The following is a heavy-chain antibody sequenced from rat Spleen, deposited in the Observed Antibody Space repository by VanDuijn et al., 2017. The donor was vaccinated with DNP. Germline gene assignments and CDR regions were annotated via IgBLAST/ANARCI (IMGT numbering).Heavy chain of an antibody. J-gene: IGHJ3*01. CDR2: IGPSGGNT. Sequence: EVQLVESGGGLVQPGRSLKLSCAASGFPFRNYGMHWIRQAPTRGLEWVASIGPSGGNTYYRDSVKGRFTLSRDDAKSILSLQMDSLRSEDTAAYYCATLAEMVMPPFAYWGQGTLVTVSS. CDR1: GFPFRNYG. V-gene: IGHV5-19*01. CDR3: ATLAEMVMPPFAY. D-gene: IGHD1-12*03.